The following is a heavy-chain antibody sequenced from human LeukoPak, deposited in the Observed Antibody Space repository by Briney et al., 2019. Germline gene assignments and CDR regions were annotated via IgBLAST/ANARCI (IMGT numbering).Heavy chain of an antibody. Sequence: GASVKVPCKASGFSFTGYFMHWVRQAPGQGPEWMGRIDPNSGGTNYALKFQGRVTMTRDTSITTAYMDLSRLRSDDTAVYYCARGPHDTAYYFDQWGQGTLVTVSS. D-gene: IGHD5-18*01. J-gene: IGHJ4*02. CDR2: IDPNSGGT. V-gene: IGHV1-2*06. CDR1: GFSFTGYF. CDR3: ARGPHDTAYYFDQ.